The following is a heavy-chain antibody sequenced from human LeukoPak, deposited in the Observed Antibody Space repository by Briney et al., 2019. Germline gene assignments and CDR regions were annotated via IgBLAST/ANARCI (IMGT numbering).Heavy chain of an antibody. J-gene: IGHJ5*02. CDR3: AKDGELRIGELFGWFDP. CDR1: GFTFEDYA. D-gene: IGHD3-10*01. Sequence: GGSLRLSCEASGFTFEDYAMHWVRQAPGKGLEWVSGISWNSDTIAYADSVRGRFTISRDNAKKSLYLQMNSLRDEDTALYYCAKDGELRIGELFGWFDPWGQGTLVTVSS. V-gene: IGHV3-9*01. CDR2: ISWNSDTI.